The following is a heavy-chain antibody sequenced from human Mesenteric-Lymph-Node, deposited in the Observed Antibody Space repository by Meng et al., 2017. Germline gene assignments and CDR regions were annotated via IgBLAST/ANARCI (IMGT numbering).Heavy chain of an antibody. CDR2: ISGSGGST. J-gene: IGHJ4*02. CDR3: VKLGPYTSGWYGDY. D-gene: IGHD6-19*01. CDR1: GFTFSSYA. Sequence: GESLKISCAASGFTFSSYAMSWVRQAPGKGLEWVSAISGSGGSTYYADSVKGRFTISRDNSKNTLYLQMNSLRTEDTAVYYCVKLGPYTSGWYGDYWGQGTLVTVSS. V-gene: IGHV3-23*01.